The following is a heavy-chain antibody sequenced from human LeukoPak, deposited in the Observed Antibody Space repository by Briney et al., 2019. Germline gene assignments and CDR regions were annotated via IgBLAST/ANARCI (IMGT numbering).Heavy chain of an antibody. CDR1: GYTFTNYA. Sequence: GASVKVSCKASGYTFTNYAMNWVRQAPGQGLEWMGWISAYNGNTNYAQKLQGRVTMTTDISTSTAYMELRSLRSDDTAVFYCARARYNWNSLDYWGQGTLVTVSS. D-gene: IGHD1-7*01. CDR2: ISAYNGNT. CDR3: ARARYNWNSLDY. V-gene: IGHV1-18*01. J-gene: IGHJ4*02.